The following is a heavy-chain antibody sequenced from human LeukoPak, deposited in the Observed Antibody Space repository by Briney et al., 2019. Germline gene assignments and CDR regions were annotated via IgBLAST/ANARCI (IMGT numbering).Heavy chain of an antibody. J-gene: IGHJ5*02. CDR1: GFTFSSRDW. Sequence: GGSLRLSCVASGFTFSSRDWMTWVRQAPGKGLEWVANIKQDGSEKNYVDSVKGRFTISRDNAKNSLYLQMNSLRAEDTAVYYCARLILRGSSWQHNWFDPWGQGTLVTVFS. V-gene: IGHV3-7*01. D-gene: IGHD6-13*01. CDR3: ARLILRGSSWQHNWFDP. CDR2: IKQDGSEK.